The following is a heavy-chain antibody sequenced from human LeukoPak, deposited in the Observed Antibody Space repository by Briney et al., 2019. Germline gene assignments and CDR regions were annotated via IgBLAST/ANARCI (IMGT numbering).Heavy chain of an antibody. D-gene: IGHD6-19*01. J-gene: IGHJ6*04. Sequence: SETLSLTCTVSGGSISSFYWTWIRQPPGKGLECIGYIYTSGITNYNPSLKGRVTISVDTSKNQFSLKLSSVTAADTAVYYCARQGGYSSPFSVWGEGTTVTVSS. V-gene: IGHV4-4*09. CDR3: ARQGGYSSPFSV. CDR2: IYTSGIT. CDR1: GGSISSFY.